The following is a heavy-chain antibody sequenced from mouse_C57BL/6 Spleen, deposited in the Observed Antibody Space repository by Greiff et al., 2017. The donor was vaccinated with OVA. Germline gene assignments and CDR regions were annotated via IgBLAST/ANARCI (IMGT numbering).Heavy chain of an antibody. CDR2: IYPGDGDT. CDR3: ASDYGSSYVGY. CDR1: GYAFSSSW. D-gene: IGHD1-1*01. V-gene: IGHV1-82*01. Sequence: VKLVESGPELVKPGASVKISCKASGYAFSSSWMNWVKQRPGKGLEWIGRIYPGDGDTNYNGKFKGKATLTADKSSSTAYMQLSSLTSEDSAVYFCASDYGSSYVGYWGQGTTLTVSS. J-gene: IGHJ2*01.